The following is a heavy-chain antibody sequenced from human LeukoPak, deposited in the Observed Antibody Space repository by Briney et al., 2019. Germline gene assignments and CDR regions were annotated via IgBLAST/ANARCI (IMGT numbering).Heavy chain of an antibody. CDR1: GGSISTYY. CDR3: ARDVWGSSGYDY. D-gene: IGHD3-22*01. CDR2: IDYSGDT. Sequence: SETLSLTCTVSGGSISTYYLSWIRQPPGKELEWIGYIDYSGDTNYNPSLKSRVTISVDTSKNQFSLKLSSVTAADTAVYYCARDVWGSSGYDYWGQGTLVTVSS. V-gene: IGHV4-59*01. J-gene: IGHJ4*02.